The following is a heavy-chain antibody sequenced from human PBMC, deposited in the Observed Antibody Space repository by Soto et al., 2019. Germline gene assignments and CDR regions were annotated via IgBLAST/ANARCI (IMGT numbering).Heavy chain of an antibody. CDR3: GGGDPGGGGGGGGY. Sequence: QVQLVQSGAEVKKPGASVKVSCKASGYTFTSYEINWVRQATGQGLEWMGWMNPNSGNTGYAQKFQGRVTMTRDTPKSTGYRGVGRPAIEETAIYYWGGGDPGGGGGGGGYWGQGTLVTVSS. D-gene: IGHD3-16*01. V-gene: IGHV1-8*01. CDR2: MNPNSGNT. CDR1: GYTFTSYE. J-gene: IGHJ4*02.